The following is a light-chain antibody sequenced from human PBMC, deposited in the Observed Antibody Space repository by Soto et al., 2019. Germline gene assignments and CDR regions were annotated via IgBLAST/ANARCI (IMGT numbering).Light chain of an antibody. CDR2: GAS. CDR1: QSVSSN. J-gene: IGKJ5*01. V-gene: IGKV3-15*01. Sequence: EIVMTQSPATLSVSPGERDTLSCRASQSVSSNLAWYQQKPGQAPRLLIYGASTRATGIPARFSGSGSGTEFTLTISSLQSEDFAVYYCQHYNNWPPDTFGQGTRLEIK. CDR3: QHYNNWPPDT.